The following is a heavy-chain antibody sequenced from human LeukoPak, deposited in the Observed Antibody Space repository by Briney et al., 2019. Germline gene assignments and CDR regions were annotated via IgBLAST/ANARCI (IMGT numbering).Heavy chain of an antibody. CDR1: GYTFTGYY. V-gene: IGHV1-2*02. J-gene: IGHJ3*02. CDR2: IYPNSGGT. CDR3: TRPLAAAGTSSAFDI. Sequence: ASVTVSCKASGYTFTGYYMHWVRQAPGQGLEWMGWIYPNSGGTNYAQNFQGRVTITRDTSISTAYMELSRLRSDDTAVYYCTRPLAAAGTSSAFDIWGQGTMVTVSS. D-gene: IGHD6-13*01.